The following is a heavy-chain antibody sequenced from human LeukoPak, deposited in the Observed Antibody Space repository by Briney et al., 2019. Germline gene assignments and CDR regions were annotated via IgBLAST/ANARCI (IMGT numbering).Heavy chain of an antibody. J-gene: IGHJ2*01. D-gene: IGHD2-2*01. Sequence: SETLSLTCTVSGGSISSYYWSWIRQPPGKGLEWIGYIYYSGSTNYNPSLKSRVTISVDTSKNQFSLKLSSVTAADTAVYYCARGLFGGYCSSTSCRNYWYFDLWGRGTLVTVSS. CDR2: IYYSGST. V-gene: IGHV4-59*01. CDR1: GGSISSYY. CDR3: ARGLFGGYCSSTSCRNYWYFDL.